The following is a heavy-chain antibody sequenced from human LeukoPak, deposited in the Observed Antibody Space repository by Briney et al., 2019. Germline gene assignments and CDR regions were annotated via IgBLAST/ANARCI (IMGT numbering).Heavy chain of an antibody. Sequence: QPGGSLRLSCAASGFTFSSYAMHWVRQAPGKGLEWVAVISYDGSNKYYADSVKGRFTISRDNAKNTLYLQMNSLRAEDTAVYYCARPNLGPMFLFDPWGQGTLVTVSS. CDR1: GFTFSSYA. J-gene: IGHJ5*02. CDR3: ARPNLGPMFLFDP. V-gene: IGHV3-30-3*01. CDR2: ISYDGSNK. D-gene: IGHD3-10*02.